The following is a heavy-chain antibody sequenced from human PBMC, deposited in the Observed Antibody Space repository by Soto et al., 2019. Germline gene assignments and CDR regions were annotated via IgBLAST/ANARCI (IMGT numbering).Heavy chain of an antibody. J-gene: IGHJ6*02. Sequence: LRRSCAASGFTFSSYGMHWVRQAPCKGLEWVAVISYDGSNKYYADSVKSRFTISRDNSKNTLYLQMNSLRAEDTAVYYCANADCSSTSCYNYYYYGMDVWGQGTTVTVSS. CDR2: ISYDGSNK. V-gene: IGHV3-30*18. D-gene: IGHD2-2*02. CDR3: ANADCSSTSCYNYYYYGMDV. CDR1: GFTFSSYG.